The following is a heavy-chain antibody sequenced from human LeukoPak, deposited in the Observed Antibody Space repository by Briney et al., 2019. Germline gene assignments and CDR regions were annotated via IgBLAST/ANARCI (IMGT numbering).Heavy chain of an antibody. Sequence: SETLSLTCTVSGGSISSSSYYWGWIRQPPGKGLEWIGSIYYSGSTYYNPSLKSRVTISVDTSKNQFSLKLSSVTAADTAVYYCARGRDDYGLDVWGKGTTVTVSS. V-gene: IGHV4-39*07. J-gene: IGHJ6*04. CDR3: ARGRDDYGLDV. CDR1: GGSISSSSYY. CDR2: IYYSGST.